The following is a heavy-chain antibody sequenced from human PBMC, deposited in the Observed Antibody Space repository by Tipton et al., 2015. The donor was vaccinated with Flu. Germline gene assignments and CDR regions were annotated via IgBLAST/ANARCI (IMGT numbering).Heavy chain of an antibody. CDR1: GGSISSYY. J-gene: IGHJ5*02. V-gene: IGHV4-4*07. D-gene: IGHD2-15*01. CDR3: ARDSDIVVDNWFDP. Sequence: TLSLTCTVSGGSISSYYWSWIRQPAGKGLEWIGRIYTSGSTNYNPSLKSRVTMSVDTSKNQFSLKLISVTAADTAVYYCARDSDIVVDNWFDPWGQGTLVTVSS. CDR2: IYTSGST.